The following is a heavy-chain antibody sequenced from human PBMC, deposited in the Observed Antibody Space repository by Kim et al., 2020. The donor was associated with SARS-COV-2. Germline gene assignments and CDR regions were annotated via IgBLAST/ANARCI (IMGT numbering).Heavy chain of an antibody. CDR3: ATASCSSTSCQADYFD. J-gene: IGHJ4*01. CDR1: GFTFGGYG. D-gene: IGHD2-2*01. V-gene: IGHV3-7*03. CDR2: IRRDGSGI. Sequence: GGSLRLSCAASGFTFGGYGMNWVRQAPGKGLEWVANIRRDGSGIDYVDSVKGRFTISRDNAKNSLYLQMNSLRAEDTAVYYCATASCSSTSCQADYFD.